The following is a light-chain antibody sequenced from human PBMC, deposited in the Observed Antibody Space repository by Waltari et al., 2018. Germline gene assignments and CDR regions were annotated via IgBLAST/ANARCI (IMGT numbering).Light chain of an antibody. J-gene: IGKJ3*01. V-gene: IGKV1-5*03. Sequence: TQSPATLSLSPGERATLSCRASQSISGWLAWYQQKPGKAPKLLIYKASSLESGVPSRFSGSGSGTEFTLTISSLQPDDFATYYCQQYNSYPFTFGPGTKVDIK. CDR1: QSISGW. CDR3: QQYNSYPFT. CDR2: KAS.